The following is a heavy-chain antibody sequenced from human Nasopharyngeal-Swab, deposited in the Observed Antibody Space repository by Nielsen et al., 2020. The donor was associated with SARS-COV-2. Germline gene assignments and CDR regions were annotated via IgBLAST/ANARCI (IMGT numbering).Heavy chain of an antibody. J-gene: IGHJ4*02. Sequence: WIRQPPGKGLEWVAVISYDGSNKYYADSVKGRFTISRDNSKNTLYLQMNSLRAEDTAVYYCARPLAAAGTGCDYWGPGTLVTVSS. CDR2: ISYDGSNK. D-gene: IGHD6-13*01. CDR3: ARPLAAAGTGCDY. V-gene: IGHV3-30*03.